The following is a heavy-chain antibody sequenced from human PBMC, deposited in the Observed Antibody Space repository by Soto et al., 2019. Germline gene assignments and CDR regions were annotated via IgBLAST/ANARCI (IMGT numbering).Heavy chain of an antibody. Sequence: PGGSLRLSCAASGFTFSGSAMHWVRQASGKGLEWVSTISGSGVSTYYADSVKGRFTISRDNSKNTLYLQMNSLRAEDTAVYYCAKDRQGSYFDYWGQGTLVTVSS. CDR1: GFTFSGSA. D-gene: IGHD1-26*01. J-gene: IGHJ4*02. CDR2: ISGSGVST. V-gene: IGHV3-23*01. CDR3: AKDRQGSYFDY.